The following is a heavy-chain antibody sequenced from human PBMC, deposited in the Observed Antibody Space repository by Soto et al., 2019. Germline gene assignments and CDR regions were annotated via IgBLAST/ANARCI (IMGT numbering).Heavy chain of an antibody. V-gene: IGHV1-24*01. J-gene: IGHJ5*02. CDR2: FDPEDGET. Sequence: ASVKVSCKVSGYTLTELSMHWVRQAPGKGLEWMGGFDPEDGETIYAQKFQGRVTMTEDTSTDTAYMELSSLRSEDTAVYYCATEYCTNGVCFNWFDPWGQGTLVTVSS. CDR1: GYTLTELS. D-gene: IGHD2-8*01. CDR3: ATEYCTNGVCFNWFDP.